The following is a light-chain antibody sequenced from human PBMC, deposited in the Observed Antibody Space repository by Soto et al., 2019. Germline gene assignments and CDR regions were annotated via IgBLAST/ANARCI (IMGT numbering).Light chain of an antibody. J-gene: IGKJ5*01. Sequence: EMVLTQSPGTLSLSPGERATLSCRASQSVSSSYLAWYQQKPGQAPRLLIYGASSRATGIPDRFSGSGSGTDFTLTISGLEPEDFAVYYCQQYGSSPPATFGQGTRLEIK. CDR2: GAS. CDR3: QQYGSSPPAT. CDR1: QSVSSSY. V-gene: IGKV3-20*01.